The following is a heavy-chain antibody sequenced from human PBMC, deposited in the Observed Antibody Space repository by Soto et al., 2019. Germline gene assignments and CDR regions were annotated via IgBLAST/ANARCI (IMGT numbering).Heavy chain of an antibody. J-gene: IGHJ6*02. CDR3: ARDLRGSSQDKHYYYYGMDV. D-gene: IGHD6-6*01. CDR2: ISYDGSNK. Sequence: SLRLSYGASGFTFRIYAMHWVRQAPGKGLEWVAVISYDGSNKYYADSVKGRFTISRDNSNNTLYLQMNSLRAEDTAVYYCARDLRGSSQDKHYYYYGMDVWGQGTTVTVSS. V-gene: IGHV3-30-3*01. CDR1: GFTFRIYA.